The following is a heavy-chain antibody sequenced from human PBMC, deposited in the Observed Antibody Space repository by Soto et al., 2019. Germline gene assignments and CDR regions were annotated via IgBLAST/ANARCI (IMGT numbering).Heavy chain of an antibody. CDR1: GFTFSSYA. V-gene: IGHV3-30-3*01. CDR2: ISYDGSNK. J-gene: IGHJ6*02. D-gene: IGHD6-13*01. CDR3: ARETAAGESDKYYYYYGMDV. Sequence: QVQLVESGGGVVQPGRSLRLSCAASGFTFSSYAMHWVRQAPGKGLEWVAVISYDGSNKYYADSVKGRFTISRDNSKNTLYLQMNSLRAEDTAVYYCARETAAGESDKYYYYYGMDVWGQGTTVTVSS.